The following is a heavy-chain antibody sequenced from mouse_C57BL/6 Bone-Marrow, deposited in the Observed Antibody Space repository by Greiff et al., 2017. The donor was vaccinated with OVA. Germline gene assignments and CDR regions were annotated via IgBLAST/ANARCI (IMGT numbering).Heavy chain of an antibody. CDR1: GFNIKDDY. CDR2: IDPENGDT. Sequence: EVQLQQSGAELVRPGASVKLSCTASGFNIKDDYMHWVKQRPEQGLEWIGWIDPENGDTEYASKFQGKATITADTSSNTAYLQLSSLTSEDTAVYYCTTFITTVNAMGYWGQGTSVTVSS. CDR3: TTFITTVNAMGY. V-gene: IGHV14-4*01. J-gene: IGHJ4*01. D-gene: IGHD1-1*01.